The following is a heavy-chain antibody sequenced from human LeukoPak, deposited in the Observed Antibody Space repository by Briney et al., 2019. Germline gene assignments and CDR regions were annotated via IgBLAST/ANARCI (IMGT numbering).Heavy chain of an antibody. J-gene: IGHJ3*02. D-gene: IGHD2-15*01. CDR2: INHSGST. Sequence: SETLSLTCAVYGGSFSGYYWSWIRQPPGKGLEWIGEINHSGSTNYNPSLKSRVTISVDTSKNQFSLKLSSVTAADTAVYYCAGGCSGGTLCGFDIWGQGTMVTVSS. CDR1: GGSFSGYY. CDR3: AGGCSGGTLCGFDI. V-gene: IGHV4-34*01.